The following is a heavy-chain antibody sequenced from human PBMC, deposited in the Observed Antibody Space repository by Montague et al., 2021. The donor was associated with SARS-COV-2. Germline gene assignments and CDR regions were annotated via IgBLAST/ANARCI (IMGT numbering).Heavy chain of an antibody. J-gene: IGHJ4*02. D-gene: IGHD4-23*01. CDR3: ARDVVNHLGTFDY. CDR1: GDSITYFY. Sequence: SQSLSLTCTVSGDSITYFYWSWIRQPAGKGLEWIGRVSSSGSTNYNPSLRSRVSMSVDTSKSQFSLKLTSVTAADTAVYYCARDVVNHLGTFDYWGRGTLVTVSS. CDR2: VSSSGST. V-gene: IGHV4-4*07.